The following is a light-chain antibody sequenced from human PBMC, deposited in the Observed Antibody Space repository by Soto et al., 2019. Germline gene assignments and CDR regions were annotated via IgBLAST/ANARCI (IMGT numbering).Light chain of an antibody. CDR1: TGAVTRSYS. CDR3: LLNYGGAVV. Sequence: QAVVTQEPSLTVSPGETVTLTCASSTGAVTRSYSPNWLQQKPGQAPRALIYGTDVQHMWTSARFSGSLLGDKAALTLSGVQPDDEADYYCLLNYGGAVVFGGGTKLTVL. J-gene: IGLJ2*01. CDR2: GTD. V-gene: IGLV7-43*01.